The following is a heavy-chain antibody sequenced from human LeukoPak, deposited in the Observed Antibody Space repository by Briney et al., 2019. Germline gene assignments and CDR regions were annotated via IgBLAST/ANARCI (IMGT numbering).Heavy chain of an antibody. CDR3: AHSQVFSYGSFHDAYDI. CDR2: IYWDDDS. CDR1: GVSLSTSGVG. D-gene: IGHD5-18*01. Sequence: ASGPTLVNPTQTLTLTCSLSGVSLSTSGVGVGWIRQPPGKALEWLALIYWDDDSRYSPSLKSRLTLAKDTSKNQVVLTLTIMDSVDTATYYCAHSQVFSYGSFHDAYDIWGLGMLVTVSS. J-gene: IGHJ3*02. V-gene: IGHV2-5*02.